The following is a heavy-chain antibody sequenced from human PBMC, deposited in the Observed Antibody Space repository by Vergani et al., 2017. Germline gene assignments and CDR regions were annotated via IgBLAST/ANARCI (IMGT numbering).Heavy chain of an antibody. CDR2: IIPILGIA. CDR3: ARATLDLYGYGDYAFPNYYGMDV. J-gene: IGHJ6*02. CDR1: GGTFSSYT. D-gene: IGHD4-17*01. Sequence: QVQLVQSGAEVKKPGSSVKVSCKASGGTFSSYTISWVRQAPGQGLEWMGRIIPILGIANYAQKFQGRVTITADKSTSTAYMELSSLRSEDTAVYYCARATLDLYGYGDYAFPNYYGMDVWGQGTTVTVSS. V-gene: IGHV1-69*02.